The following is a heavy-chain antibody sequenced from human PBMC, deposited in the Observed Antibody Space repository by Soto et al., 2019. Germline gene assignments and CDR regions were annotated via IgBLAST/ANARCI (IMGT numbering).Heavy chain of an antibody. Sequence: GGSLRLSCAASGFTFSSYGMHWVRQAPGKGLEWVAVIWYDGSNKYHADSVKGRFTISRDNSKNTLYLQMNGLRAEDTAVYYSARDYVSGSSDSWGPGTLVTVSS. CDR1: GFTFSSYG. V-gene: IGHV3-33*01. D-gene: IGHD3-16*01. CDR3: ARDYVSGSSDS. CDR2: IWYDGSNK. J-gene: IGHJ4*02.